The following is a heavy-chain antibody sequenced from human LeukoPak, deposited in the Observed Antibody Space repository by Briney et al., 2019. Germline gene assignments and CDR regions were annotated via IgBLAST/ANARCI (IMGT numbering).Heavy chain of an antibody. CDR3: ARYDDFPSYGMDV. Sequence: GASVKVSCTASGYTFTSYGISWVRQAPGQGLEWMGWISAYNGNTNYAQKPQGRVTMTTDTSTSTAYMELRSLRSDDTAVYYCARYDDFPSYGMDVWGQGTTVTVSS. J-gene: IGHJ6*02. V-gene: IGHV1-18*01. CDR1: GYTFTSYG. CDR2: ISAYNGNT. D-gene: IGHD3-3*01.